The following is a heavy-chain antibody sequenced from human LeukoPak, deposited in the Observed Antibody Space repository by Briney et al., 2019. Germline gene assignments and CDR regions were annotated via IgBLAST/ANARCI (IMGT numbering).Heavy chain of an antibody. CDR3: SRSVFDFDYYGSGRGYYYGMDV. J-gene: IGHJ6*02. V-gene: IGHV4-59*01. D-gene: IGHD3-10*01. Sequence: SETLSLTCTVSGGSISSYYWSWIRQPPGKGLEWIGYIYYSGSTNYNPSLKSRVTISVDTSKNQFSLKLSSVTAADTAVYYCSRSVFDFDYYGSGRGYYYGMDVWGQGTTVTVS. CDR1: GGSISSYY. CDR2: IYYSGST.